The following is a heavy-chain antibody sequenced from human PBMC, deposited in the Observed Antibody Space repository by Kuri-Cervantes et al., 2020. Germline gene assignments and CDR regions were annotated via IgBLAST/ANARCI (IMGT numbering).Heavy chain of an antibody. CDR1: GGSISSTNW. CDR2: VYYSGNT. V-gene: IGHV4-4*02. Sequence: SETLSLTCGVSGGSISSTNWWSWVRQPPGKGLEWIGSVYYSGNTHYNPSLKSRVIISVDTSKNQFSLKLNSVTAADTAVYYCARGLRNYYGSGSYYKPTPRYYYIDVWAKGPRSPSP. J-gene: IGHJ6*03. CDR3: ARGLRNYYGSGSYYKPTPRYYYIDV. D-gene: IGHD3-10*01.